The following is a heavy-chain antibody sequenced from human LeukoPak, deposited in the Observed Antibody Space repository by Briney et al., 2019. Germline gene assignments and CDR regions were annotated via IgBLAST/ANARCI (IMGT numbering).Heavy chain of an antibody. CDR1: GGSFSGYY. CDR2: IYTSGST. J-gene: IGHJ4*02. D-gene: IGHD1-26*01. V-gene: IGHV4-59*10. CDR3: ARGGGSYYLFDY. Sequence: AETLSLTCAVYGGSFSGYYWSWIRQPAGKGLEWIGRIYTSGSTNYNPSLKSRVTMSVDTSKNQFSLKLSSVTAADTAVYYCARGGGSYYLFDYWGQGTLVTVSS.